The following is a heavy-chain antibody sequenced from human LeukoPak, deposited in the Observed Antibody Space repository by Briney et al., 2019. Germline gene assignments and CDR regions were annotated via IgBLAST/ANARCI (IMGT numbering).Heavy chain of an antibody. J-gene: IGHJ6*02. D-gene: IGHD3-22*01. CDR3: AKDIHPMIVVVITGGYYYGMDV. CDR2: ISWNSGSI. Sequence: GRSLRLSCAASGFTFDDCAMHWVRQAPGKGLEWVSGISWNSGSIGYADSVKGRFTISRDNAKNSLYLQMNSLRAEDTALYYCAKDIHPMIVVVITGGYYYGMDVWGQGTTVTVSS. V-gene: IGHV3-9*01. CDR1: GFTFDDCA.